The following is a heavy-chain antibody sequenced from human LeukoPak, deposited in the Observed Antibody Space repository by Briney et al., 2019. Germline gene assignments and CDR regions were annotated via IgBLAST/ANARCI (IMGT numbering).Heavy chain of an antibody. CDR1: GGSISSGGYS. J-gene: IGHJ6*02. Sequence: PSETLSLTCAVSGGSISSGGYSWSWIRQPPGKGLEWIGYIYHSGSTYYNPSLKSRVTISVDRSKNQFSLKLSSVTVADTAVYYCARGGAVVYGMGVWGQGTTVTVSS. V-gene: IGHV4-30-2*01. CDR3: ARGGAVVYGMGV. CDR2: IYHSGST. D-gene: IGHD2-15*01.